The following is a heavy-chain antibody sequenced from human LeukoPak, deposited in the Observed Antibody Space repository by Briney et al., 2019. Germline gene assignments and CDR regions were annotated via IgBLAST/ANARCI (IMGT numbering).Heavy chain of an antibody. CDR1: GGSISSSNW. J-gene: IGHJ4*02. V-gene: IGHV4-4*02. CDR3: ARGYYYDSSLFDY. CDR2: IYHSGST. Sequence: PSGTLSLTCAVSGGSISSSNWWSWIRQPPGKGLEWIGEIYHSGSTNYNPSLKSRVTMSVDTSKNQFSLKLSSVTAADTAVYYCARGYYYDSSLFDYWGQGTLVTVSS. D-gene: IGHD3-22*01.